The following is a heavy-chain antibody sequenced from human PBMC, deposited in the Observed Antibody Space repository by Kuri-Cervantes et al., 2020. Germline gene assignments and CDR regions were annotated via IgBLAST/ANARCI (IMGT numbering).Heavy chain of an antibody. V-gene: IGHV1-8*01. D-gene: IGHD6-13*01. CDR2: MNPNSGNT. Sequence: ASVKVSCKASGNTFTSYDINWVRQATGQGLEWMGWMNPNSGNTGYAQKFQGRVTMTRNTSISTAYMELSSLRSEDTAVYYCASRDQAAEYLRYGMDVWGQGTTVTVSS. CDR3: ASRDQAAEYLRYGMDV. CDR1: GNTFTSYD. J-gene: IGHJ6*02.